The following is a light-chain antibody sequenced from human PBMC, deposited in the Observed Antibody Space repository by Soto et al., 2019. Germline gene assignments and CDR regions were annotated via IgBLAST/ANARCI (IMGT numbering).Light chain of an antibody. J-gene: IGKJ1*01. CDR2: DAS. CDR3: QQYNSYSGT. CDR1: QSTSSW. V-gene: IGKV1-5*01. Sequence: DIQMTQSPSTLSASVGDRVTITCRASQSTSSWLAWYQQKPGKAPKLLIYDASSLESGVPSRFSGSGSGTEFTLTISSLQPDDFATYYCQQYNSYSGTFGQGTKVDI.